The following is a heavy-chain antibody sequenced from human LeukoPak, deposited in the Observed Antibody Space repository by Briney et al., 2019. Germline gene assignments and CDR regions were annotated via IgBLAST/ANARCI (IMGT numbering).Heavy chain of an antibody. CDR1: GFTFSSYA. J-gene: IGHJ6*03. D-gene: IGHD2-15*01. CDR2: ISYDGSNK. V-gene: IGHV3-30-3*01. Sequence: PGGSLRLSCAASGFTFSSYAMHWVRQAPGKGLEWVAVISYDGSNKYYADSVKGRFTISRDNSKNTLYLQMNSLRAEDTAVYYCARDALDIVVVVAATPAWYYMDVWGKGTTVTVSS. CDR3: ARDALDIVVVVAATPAWYYMDV.